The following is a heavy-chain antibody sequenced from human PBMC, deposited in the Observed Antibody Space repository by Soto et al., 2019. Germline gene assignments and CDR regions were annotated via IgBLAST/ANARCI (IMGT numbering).Heavy chain of an antibody. J-gene: IGHJ4*02. CDR3: ARDRAAGRY. D-gene: IGHD6-13*01. CDR1: VCSFSNYE. Sequence: VGSLRLSCASSVCSFSNYEMNWVRQAPGKGLEWVAYISSGGDTIHYADSVRGRFTVSRDNARNSLSLQMNTLRVEDTALYYCARDRAAGRYLGQGTLVNVSS. V-gene: IGHV3-48*03. CDR2: ISSGGDTI.